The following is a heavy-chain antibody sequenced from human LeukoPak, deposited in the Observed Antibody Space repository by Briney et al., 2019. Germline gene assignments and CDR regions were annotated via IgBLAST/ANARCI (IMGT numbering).Heavy chain of an antibody. D-gene: IGHD3-3*01. V-gene: IGHV3-30*18. J-gene: IGHJ4*02. CDR1: GFTFSSYG. CDR2: ISYDGSNK. CDR3: AKEGSI. Sequence: GGSLRLSCAASGFTFSSYGMHWVRQAPGKGLEWVAVISYDGSNKYYADSVKGRFTISRDNSKNTLYLQMNSLRAEDTAVYYCAKEGSIWGQGTLVTVSS.